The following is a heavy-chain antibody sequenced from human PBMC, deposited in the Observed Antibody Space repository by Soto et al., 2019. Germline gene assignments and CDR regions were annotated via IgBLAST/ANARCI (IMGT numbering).Heavy chain of an antibody. V-gene: IGHV1-69*12. CDR1: GGTFSSYA. CDR3: ARDGGDCSGGSCYHYGMAV. Sequence: QVQLVQSGAEVKKPGSSVKVSCKASGGTFSSYAISWVRQAPGQGLEWMGGIIPIFGTANYAQKFQGRVTSTATEPPSTAYMELSSLRSEDTAVYYCARDGGDCSGGSCYHYGMAVWGQGTTVTVSS. J-gene: IGHJ6*02. CDR2: IIPIFGTA. D-gene: IGHD2-15*01.